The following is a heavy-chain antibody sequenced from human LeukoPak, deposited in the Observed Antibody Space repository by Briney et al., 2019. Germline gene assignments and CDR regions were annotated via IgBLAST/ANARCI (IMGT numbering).Heavy chain of an antibody. J-gene: IGHJ4*02. CDR1: GGSVSSNSYY. CDR2: LFYSGST. V-gene: IGHV4-61*01. CDR3: ARVRTGSYYIDY. Sequence: SETLPLTCTVSGGSVSSNSYYWSWIRQPPGKGLECIGYLFYSGSTNYSPSLKSRVTISVDTSKDQFSLKLNSVTAADTAVYYCARVRTGSYYIDYWGQGTLVTVSS. D-gene: IGHD1-26*01.